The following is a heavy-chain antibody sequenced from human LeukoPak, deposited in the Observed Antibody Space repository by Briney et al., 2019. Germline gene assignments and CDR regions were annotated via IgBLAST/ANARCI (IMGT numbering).Heavy chain of an antibody. D-gene: IGHD6-6*01. CDR3: ARDRGSSFPNWFDP. CDR2: ISSSGSTI. CDR1: GFTFSSYE. V-gene: IGHV3-48*03. Sequence: PGGSLRLSCAASGFTFSSYEMNWVRQAPGKGLEWVSYISSSGSTIYYADSVKGRFTISRDNAKNSLYLQMNSLRAEDTAVYYCARDRGSSFPNWFDPWGQGTLVTVSS. J-gene: IGHJ5*02.